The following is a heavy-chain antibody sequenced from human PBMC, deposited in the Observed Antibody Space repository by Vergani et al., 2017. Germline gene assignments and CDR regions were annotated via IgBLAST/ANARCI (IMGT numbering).Heavy chain of an antibody. J-gene: IGHJ6*02. Sequence: QVQLQESGPGLVKPSQTLSLTCTVSGGSISSGDYYWSWIRQPPGKGLEWIGYIYYSGSTNYNPSLKSRVTISVDTSKNQFSLRLSSVTAADTAVYYCATLRGSGSTSYYYYYGMDVWGQGTTVTVSS. CDR3: ATLRGSGSTSYYYYYGMDV. CDR1: GGSISSGDYY. D-gene: IGHD6-19*01. CDR2: IYYSGST. V-gene: IGHV4-61*08.